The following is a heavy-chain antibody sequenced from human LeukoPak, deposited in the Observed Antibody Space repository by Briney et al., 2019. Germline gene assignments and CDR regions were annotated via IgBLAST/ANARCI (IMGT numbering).Heavy chain of an antibody. CDR1: GFTFSSYE. J-gene: IGHJ4*02. V-gene: IGHV3-48*03. CDR3: ARAAYDILTGYYTFDY. CDR2: ISSSGSTI. Sequence: EGPLRLSCAASGFTFSSYEMNWVRQAPGKGLEWVSYISSSGSTIYYADSVKGRFTISRDNAKNSLYLQMNSLRAEDTAVYYCARAAYDILTGYYTFDYWGQGTLVTVSS. D-gene: IGHD3-9*01.